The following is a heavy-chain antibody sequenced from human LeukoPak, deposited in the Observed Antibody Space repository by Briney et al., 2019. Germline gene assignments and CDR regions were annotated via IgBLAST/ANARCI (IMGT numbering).Heavy chain of an antibody. CDR1: GFTFSSYA. CDR3: AKDPRFSYCSSTTCAYAFDI. V-gene: IGHV3-23*01. CDR2: ISGSGGNT. Sequence: GGSLRLSCAASGFTFSSYAMSWVRQAPGKGLEWVSAISGSGGNTYYADSVEGRFTISRDNSKNTLYLQMNSLRAEDTAVYYCAKDPRFSYCSSTTCAYAFDIWGQGTMVTVSS. D-gene: IGHD2-2*01. J-gene: IGHJ3*02.